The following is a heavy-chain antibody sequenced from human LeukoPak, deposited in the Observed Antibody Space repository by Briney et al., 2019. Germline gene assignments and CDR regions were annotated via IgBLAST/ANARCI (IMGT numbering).Heavy chain of an antibody. D-gene: IGHD3-3*01. CDR2: MNPNSGDT. V-gene: IGHV1-8*01. CDR1: GYTLTSYD. Sequence: ASVKVSCKAYGYTLTSYDINWVRQATGQGLEWMGWMNPNSGDTSYVQKFQGRLTMTRDTSISTAYMELSSLRFEDTAVYYCARVDFWSGYPENWFDPWGQGTLVTVSS. CDR3: ARVDFWSGYPENWFDP. J-gene: IGHJ5*02.